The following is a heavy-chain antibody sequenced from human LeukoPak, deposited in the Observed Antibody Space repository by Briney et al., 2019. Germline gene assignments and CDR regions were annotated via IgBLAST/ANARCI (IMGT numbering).Heavy chain of an antibody. D-gene: IGHD6-6*01. J-gene: IGHJ3*02. CDR2: IYYSGST. CDR3: ARALGRSSSWLDAFDI. V-gene: IGHV4-30-4*08. CDR1: GGSISSGDYY. Sequence: SQTLSLTCTVSGGSISSGDYYWSWIRQPPGKGLEWIGYIYYSGSTYYNPSLKSRVTISVDTSKNQFSLKLSSVTAADTAVYYCARALGRSSSWLDAFDIWGQGTMVTVSS.